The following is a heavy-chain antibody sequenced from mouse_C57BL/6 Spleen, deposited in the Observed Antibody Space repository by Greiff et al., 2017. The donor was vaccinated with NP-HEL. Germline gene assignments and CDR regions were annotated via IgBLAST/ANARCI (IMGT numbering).Heavy chain of an antibody. CDR2: IRNKANGYTT. J-gene: IGHJ4*01. CDR3: ARGGDFYYYAMDY. CDR1: GFTFTDYY. D-gene: IGHD3-3*01. Sequence: EVKVVESGGGLVQPGGSLSLSCAASGFTFTDYYMSWVRQPPGKALEWLGFIRNKANGYTTEYSASVKGRFTISRDNSHSILYLQMNALRAEDSATYYCARGGDFYYYAMDYWGQGTSVTVSS. V-gene: IGHV7-3*01.